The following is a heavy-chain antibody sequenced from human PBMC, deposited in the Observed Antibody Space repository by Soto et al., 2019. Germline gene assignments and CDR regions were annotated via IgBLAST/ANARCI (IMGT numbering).Heavy chain of an antibody. D-gene: IGHD2-2*03. J-gene: IGHJ5*02. Sequence: ASVKVSCKASGYTFTGYYMHWVRQAPGQGLEWMGRINPNSGGTNYAQKFQGWVTMTRDTSISTAYMELSRLRSDDTAVYYCARGLDIVVVPAAMNWFDPWGQGTLVTVSS. CDR1: GYTFTGYY. CDR2: INPNSGGT. V-gene: IGHV1-2*04. CDR3: ARGLDIVVVPAAMNWFDP.